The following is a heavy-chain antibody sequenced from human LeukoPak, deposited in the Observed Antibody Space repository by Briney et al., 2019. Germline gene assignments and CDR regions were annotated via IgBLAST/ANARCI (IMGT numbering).Heavy chain of an antibody. D-gene: IGHD1-26*01. CDR2: VYSGTT. J-gene: IGHJ5*02. CDR3: AKGGQWEVLVA. V-gene: IGHV4-59*08. Sequence: SETLSLTCSVPGGPISGYYWSWIRQTPGKRLEWIGFVYSGTTNYSPSLKSRVTILEDTSKNQFSLTLTSVTAADTAVYYCAKGGQWEVLVAWGQGKQVTVSS. CDR1: GGPISGYY.